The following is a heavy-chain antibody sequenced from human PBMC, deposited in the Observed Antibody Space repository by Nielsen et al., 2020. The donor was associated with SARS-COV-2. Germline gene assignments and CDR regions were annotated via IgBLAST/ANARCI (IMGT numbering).Heavy chain of an antibody. V-gene: IGHV1-24*01. D-gene: IGHD5-18*01. CDR3: AADRRIQLWLRHYGMDV. Sequence: ASVKVSCKVPGDTLTQLSMHWVRQAPGKGLEWMGEFDPQDGETTYAQKFQGRITMTEDPSIDTAYMELSSLRSEDTAVYYCAADRRIQLWLRHYGMDVWGQGTTVTVSS. CDR2: FDPQDGET. CDR1: GDTLTQLS. J-gene: IGHJ6*02.